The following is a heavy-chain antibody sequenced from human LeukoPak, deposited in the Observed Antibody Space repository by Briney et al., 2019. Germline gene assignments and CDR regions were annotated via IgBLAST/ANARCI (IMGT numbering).Heavy chain of an antibody. V-gene: IGHV3-20*04. CDR2: TNWNGGST. CDR3: ARELSTGIGYYYMDV. J-gene: IGHJ6*03. CDR1: GFTFDDYG. Sequence: GGSLRLPCAASGFTFDDYGMSWVRQAPGKGLEWVSGTNWNGGSTGYADSVKGRFTISRDNAKNSLYLQVNSLRAEDTALYYCARELSTGIGYYYMDVWGKGTTVTVSS. D-gene: IGHD2-21*02.